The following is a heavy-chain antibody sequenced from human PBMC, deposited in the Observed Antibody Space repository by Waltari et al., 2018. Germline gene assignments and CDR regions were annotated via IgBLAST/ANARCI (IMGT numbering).Heavy chain of an antibody. CDR3: VRPMYDSSDQGLAFDL. V-gene: IGHV4-38-2*01. CDR2: VFRYRDK. Sequence: QVQLQESGPGLARPSETLSLSCAVSGFPIKSGYYWAWVRPPPGKGLELIASVFRYRDKYYNPSLQSRVTISMDTSKNQISLQLTSVTAADTALYYCVRPMYDSSDQGLAFDLWGQGTMVTVSS. CDR1: GFPIKSGYY. J-gene: IGHJ3*01. D-gene: IGHD3-22*01.